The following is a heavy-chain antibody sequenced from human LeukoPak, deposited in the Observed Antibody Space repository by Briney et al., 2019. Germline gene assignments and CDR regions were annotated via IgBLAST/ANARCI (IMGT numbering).Heavy chain of an antibody. CDR2: ISSTGGTT. J-gene: IGHJ4*02. V-gene: IGHV3-23*01. CDR3: ARDLDYGDY. CDR1: GITFSSYG. Sequence: PGGSLRLSCAASGITFSSYGMSWVRQAPGKGLEWVSSISSTGGTTYYADSVKGRFTISRDNAKNSLYLQMNSLRAEDTAVYYCARDLDYGDYWGQGTLVTVSS.